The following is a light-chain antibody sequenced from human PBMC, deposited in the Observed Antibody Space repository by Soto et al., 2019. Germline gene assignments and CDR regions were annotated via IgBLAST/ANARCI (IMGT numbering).Light chain of an antibody. CDR1: QGISSY. V-gene: IGKV1-16*02. J-gene: IGKJ5*01. CDR2: AAS. Sequence: DIQMTQSPSSLSASVGDRVTITCRASQGISSYLAWFQQKPGKAPKSLIYAASNLQSGVPSKFSGSGSGIDFTLTISSLQPEDFATYYCQQYNSYPLTFGQGTRLEIK. CDR3: QQYNSYPLT.